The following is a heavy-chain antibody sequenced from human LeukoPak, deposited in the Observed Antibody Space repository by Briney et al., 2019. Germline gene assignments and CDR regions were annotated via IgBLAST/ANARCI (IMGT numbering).Heavy chain of an antibody. D-gene: IGHD3-10*01. CDR2: IFYSGST. CDR1: GGSLTNSNW. V-gene: IGHV4-4*02. CDR3: AKSNGYGLVDI. Sequence: PSETLSLTCAVSGGSLTNSNWWSWVRQPPGKGLEWIGNIFYSGSTYYSPSLRSRVTISLDTSRNQFSLKLNSVTAADTAVYYCAKSNGYGLVDIWGQGTMVTVSS. J-gene: IGHJ3*02.